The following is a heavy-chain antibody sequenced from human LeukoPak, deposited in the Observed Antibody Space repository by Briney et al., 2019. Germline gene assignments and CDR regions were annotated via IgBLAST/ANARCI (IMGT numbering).Heavy chain of an antibody. J-gene: IGHJ3*02. V-gene: IGHV4-39*07. Sequence: PSETLSLTCSVSGGSISGRRYYWGWIRQPPGRGLEWIGSIHYDGATYYNPSLKSRVTMSVDTSKNQVSLKLRSGTAADTAVYYCARGSGLRHYYDSSGYYYVNAFDIWGQGTMVTVSS. CDR2: IHYDGAT. CDR3: ARGSGLRHYYDSSGYYYVNAFDI. CDR1: GGSISGRRYY. D-gene: IGHD3-22*01.